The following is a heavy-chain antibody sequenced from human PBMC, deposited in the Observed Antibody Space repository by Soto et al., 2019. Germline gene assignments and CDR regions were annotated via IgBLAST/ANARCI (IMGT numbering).Heavy chain of an antibody. V-gene: IGHV3-74*01. CDR2: INSDGSST. CDR1: GFTFSSYW. J-gene: IGHJ6*02. Sequence: EVQLVESGGGLVQPRGSLRLSCAASGFTFSSYWMHWVRQAPGKGLVWVSRINSDGSSTSYADSVKGRFTISRDNAKNTLYLQMNSLRAEDTSVYYCAKGGSGIMDVWGQGTTVTVSS. CDR3: AKGGSGIMDV. D-gene: IGHD3-10*01.